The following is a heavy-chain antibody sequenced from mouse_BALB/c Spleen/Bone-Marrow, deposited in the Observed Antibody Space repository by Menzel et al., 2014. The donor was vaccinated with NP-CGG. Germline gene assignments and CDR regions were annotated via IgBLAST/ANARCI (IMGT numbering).Heavy chain of an antibody. CDR2: IDPGNGDT. V-gene: IGHV14-4*02. Sequence: EVKLMESGAELVRSGASVKLSCTASGLNIKDYYMHWVKQRPEQGLEWIGWIDPGNGDTEYAPKFQAKATVTADTSSNTAYLQLNSLTSEDTAVYYCSVLGNGGFAYWGQGTLVTVPA. J-gene: IGHJ3*01. CDR3: SVLGNGGFAY. CDR1: GLNIKDYY.